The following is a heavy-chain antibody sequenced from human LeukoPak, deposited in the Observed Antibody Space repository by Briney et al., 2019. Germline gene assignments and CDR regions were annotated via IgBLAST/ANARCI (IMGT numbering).Heavy chain of an antibody. D-gene: IGHD5-12*01. J-gene: IGHJ6*03. CDR3: ARDEGGGYEFSRYYYYYMDV. CDR2: ISSSSSYI. Sequence: GGSLRLSCAASGFTFSSYWMHWVRQAPGKGLEWVSSISSSSSYIYYADSVKGRFTISRDNAKNSLYLQMSSLRAEDTAVYYCARDEGGGYEFSRYYYYYMDVWGKGTAVTVSS. V-gene: IGHV3-21*01. CDR1: GFTFSSYW.